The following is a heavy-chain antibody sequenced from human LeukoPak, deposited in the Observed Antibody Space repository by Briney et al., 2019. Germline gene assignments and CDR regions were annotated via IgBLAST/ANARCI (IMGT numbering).Heavy chain of an antibody. Sequence: ASVKVSCKASGYTFTSYYMHWVRQAPGQGLEWTGIINPSGGSTSYAQKFQGRVTMTRDTSTSTVYMELSSLRSGDTAVYYCARGGAYQLLWKPRRNWFDPWGQGTLVTVSS. CDR1: GYTFTSYY. J-gene: IGHJ5*02. CDR3: ARGGAYQLLWKPRRNWFDP. V-gene: IGHV1-46*01. CDR2: INPSGGST. D-gene: IGHD2-2*01.